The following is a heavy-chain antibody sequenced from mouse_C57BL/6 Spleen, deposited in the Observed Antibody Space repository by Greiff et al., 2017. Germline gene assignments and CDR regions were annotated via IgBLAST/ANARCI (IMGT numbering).Heavy chain of an antibody. CDR3: TTYYDGSSPSSVFDV. CDR1: GFNIKDYY. D-gene: IGHD1-1*01. J-gene: IGHJ1*03. CDR2: IDPEDGDT. Sequence: EVQLQQSGAELVRPGASVKLSCTASGFNIKDYYMHWVKQRPEQGLEWIGRIDPEDGDTEYAPKFQGKATMTADTSSNTAYLQLSSLTSEDTAVYYCTTYYDGSSPSSVFDVWGTGTTVTVSS. V-gene: IGHV14-1*01.